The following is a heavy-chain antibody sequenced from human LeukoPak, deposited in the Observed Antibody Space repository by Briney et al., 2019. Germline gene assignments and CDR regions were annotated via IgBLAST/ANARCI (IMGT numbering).Heavy chain of an antibody. CDR1: GFTFSSYG. D-gene: IGHD5-24*01. CDR2: ISTSSSYI. J-gene: IGHJ4*02. Sequence: GRSLRLSCAASGFTFSSYGMHWVRQAPGKGLEWVSSISTSSSYIYYADSVKGRFTISRDNAKNSLYLRMNSLRAEDTAVYYCARGRWSFDYWGQGTLVTVSS. CDR3: ARGRWSFDY. V-gene: IGHV3-21*01.